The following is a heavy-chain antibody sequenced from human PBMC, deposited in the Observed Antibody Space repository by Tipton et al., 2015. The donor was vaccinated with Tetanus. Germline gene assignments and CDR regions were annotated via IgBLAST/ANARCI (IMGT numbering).Heavy chain of an antibody. CDR3: ARDQGGGRVVRLNWLDP. CDR2: IYYSGST. D-gene: IGHD6-6*01. V-gene: IGHV4-31*03. CDR1: GDSISRGGYF. J-gene: IGHJ5*02. Sequence: LRLSCTVSGDSISRGGYFWNWIRQRPGEGPEWIGYIYYSGSTYYNPSLKSRVSMSADTSQNQFFLNLTSVTAADTAVYYWARDQGGGRVVRLNWLDPWGQGTLVTVSS.